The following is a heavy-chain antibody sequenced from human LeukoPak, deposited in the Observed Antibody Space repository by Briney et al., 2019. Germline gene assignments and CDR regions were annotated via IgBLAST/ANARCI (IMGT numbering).Heavy chain of an antibody. CDR2: IWYDGSNK. D-gene: IGHD4-11*01. CDR1: GFTFSSYG. J-gene: IGHJ5*02. V-gene: IGHV3-33*01. CDR3: ARSFNYVGWFDP. Sequence: GSLRLSCAASGFTFSSYGMHWVRQAPGKGLEWVAVIWYDGSNKYYADSVKGRFTISRDNVKNTLYLQMNSLRAEDTAVYYCARSFNYVGWFDPWGQGTLVTVSS.